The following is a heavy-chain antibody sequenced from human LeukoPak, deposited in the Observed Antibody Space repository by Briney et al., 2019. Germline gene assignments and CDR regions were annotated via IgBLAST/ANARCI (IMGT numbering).Heavy chain of an antibody. CDR1: RFTFNTYA. V-gene: IGHV3-23*01. CDR3: AKDREPDSAWELDY. D-gene: IGHD1-14*01. CDR2: ISSNGDIT. Sequence: QSGGSLRLSCVASRFTFNTYAVNWVRQAPGKGLEWVSAISSNGDITYYADSVRGRFTISRDNAKNSLYLQMNSLRAEDTAIYYCAKDREPDSAWELDYWGQGALVTVSS. J-gene: IGHJ4*02.